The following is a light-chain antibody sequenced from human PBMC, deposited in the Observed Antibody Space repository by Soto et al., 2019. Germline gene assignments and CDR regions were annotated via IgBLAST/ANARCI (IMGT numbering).Light chain of an antibody. CDR1: SSNIGAGYD. J-gene: IGLJ2*01. CDR2: GNS. CDR3: QSYDSSLSVV. Sequence: QSVLTQPPSVSGAPGQRVTISCTGSSSNIGAGYDVHWYQQLPGTAPKLLIYGNSNRPSGVPDRFSGSKSGTSASLAITGLQAGDGAVYYSQSYDSSLSVVFGGGTKLPAL. V-gene: IGLV1-40*01.